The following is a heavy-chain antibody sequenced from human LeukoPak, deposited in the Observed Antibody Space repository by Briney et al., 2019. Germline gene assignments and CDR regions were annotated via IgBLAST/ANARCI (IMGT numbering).Heavy chain of an antibody. J-gene: IGHJ4*02. D-gene: IGHD4-17*01. CDR2: ISSSATTI. V-gene: IGHV3-11*01. CDR3: ARLGGDYGSYYFDY. CDR1: GFPFNAYY. Sequence: PGGSLRLSCSASGFPFNAYYISWIRQAPGKGLEWLSFISSSATTIYYTDSVKGRFTISRDNAKNSLYLQMNSLRAEDTALYYCARLGGDYGSYYFDYWGQGTLVTVSS.